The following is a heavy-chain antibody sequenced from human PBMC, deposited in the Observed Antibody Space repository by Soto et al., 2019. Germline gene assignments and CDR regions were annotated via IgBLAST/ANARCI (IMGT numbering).Heavy chain of an antibody. J-gene: IGHJ4*02. D-gene: IGHD3-22*01. V-gene: IGHV1-3*01. CDR3: ARLYYYDTSGYYYVEDF. CDR1: GYTLTSYA. CDR2: INAGNGNT. Sequence: XSVKVSFNASGYTLTSYAMHLVRHTPGQRLEWMGWINAGNGNTKYSQKFQGRVTITTDTSTSTAYMELRSLRSDETAVYYCARLYYYDTSGYYYVEDFWGQGTLVTVSS.